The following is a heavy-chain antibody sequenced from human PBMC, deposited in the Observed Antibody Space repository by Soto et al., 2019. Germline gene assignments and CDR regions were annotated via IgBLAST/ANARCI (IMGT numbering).Heavy chain of an antibody. V-gene: IGHV3-30*18. D-gene: IGHD1-26*01. Sequence: GWSLRLSCASSGFTFSSYGMHWVRQAPGKGLEWVAVISYDGSNKYYADSVKGRFTISRDNSKNTLYLQMSSLRAEDTAVYYCAKDVVVGATTGLGDYYYYYGMDVWGQGTTVTVSS. CDR2: ISYDGSNK. CDR3: AKDVVVGATTGLGDYYYYYGMDV. CDR1: GFTFSSYG. J-gene: IGHJ6*02.